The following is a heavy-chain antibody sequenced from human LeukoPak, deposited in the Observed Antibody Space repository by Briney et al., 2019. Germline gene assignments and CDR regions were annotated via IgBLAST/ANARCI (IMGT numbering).Heavy chain of an antibody. CDR3: AREGGYSYGYEEDY. CDR2: INWNGGST. D-gene: IGHD5-18*01. J-gene: IGHJ4*02. CDR1: GFTFDDYG. V-gene: IGHV3-20*04. Sequence: PGGSLRLSCAASGFTFDDYGMSWVRQAPGKGLEWVSGINWNGGSTGYADSVKGRFTISRDNAKNSLYLQMNSLRAEDTAVYYCAREGGYSYGYEEDYWGQGTLVTVSS.